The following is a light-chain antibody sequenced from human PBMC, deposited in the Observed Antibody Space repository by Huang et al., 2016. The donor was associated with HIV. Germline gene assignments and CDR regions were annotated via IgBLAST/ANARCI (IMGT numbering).Light chain of an antibody. Sequence: DIVMTQSPLSLPVTPGEPASISCRSSQSLLHSNGYNFLDWYLQKPVQSPQLLIYLGSNRASGVPDRFSGSGSGTDFTLKISRVEAEDVGVYYCMQSLQIPWTFGQGTKMEI. CDR3: MQSLQIPWT. V-gene: IGKV2-28*01. J-gene: IGKJ1*01. CDR2: LGS. CDR1: QSLLHSNGYNF.